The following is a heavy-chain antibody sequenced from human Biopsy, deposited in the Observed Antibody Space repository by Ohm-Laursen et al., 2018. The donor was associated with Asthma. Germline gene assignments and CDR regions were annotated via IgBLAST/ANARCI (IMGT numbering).Heavy chain of an antibody. CDR3: ARGYSGSDRIVYYYSGLEV. D-gene: IGHD5-12*01. CDR1: GDSFSNYA. V-gene: IGHV1-69*13. Sequence: ASVKVSCKASGDSFSNYAISWVRQAPGQGLERMGGLIPVLGTPDHAQMFEGRVTITADESTSTAYMELSSLSSEDTAVYYCARGYSGSDRIVYYYSGLEVWGQGTTVTVS. J-gene: IGHJ6*02. CDR2: LIPVLGTP.